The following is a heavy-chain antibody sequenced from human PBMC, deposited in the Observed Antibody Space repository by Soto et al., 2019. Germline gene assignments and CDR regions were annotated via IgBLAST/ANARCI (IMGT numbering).Heavy chain of an antibody. CDR1: GGTFSSYA. CDR3: ARQHVYGLRVDGRDV. CDR2: IIPIFGTA. J-gene: IGHJ6*02. V-gene: IGHV1-69*12. D-gene: IGHD3-10*01. Sequence: QVQLVQSGAEVKKPGSSVKVSCKASGGTFSSYAISWVRQAPGQGLEWMGGIIPIFGTANYAQKFQGRVTITADESTSKGDRELSSLRSEDTAVYYCARQHVYGLRVDGRDVWGQGTTVTVSS.